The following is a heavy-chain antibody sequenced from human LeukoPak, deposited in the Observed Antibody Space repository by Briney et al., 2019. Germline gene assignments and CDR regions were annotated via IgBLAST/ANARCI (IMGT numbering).Heavy chain of an antibody. CDR1: GFTFSSYA. J-gene: IGHJ4*02. D-gene: IGHD6-19*01. Sequence: LRLSCAASGFTFSSYAMSWVRQHPGKGLEWIGYIYYSGSTYYNPSLKSRVTISVDTSKNQFSLKLSSVTAADTAVYYCARVPKSGIAVAGTRDWGQGTLVTVSS. V-gene: IGHV4-31*02. CDR2: IYYSGST. CDR3: ARVPKSGIAVAGTRD.